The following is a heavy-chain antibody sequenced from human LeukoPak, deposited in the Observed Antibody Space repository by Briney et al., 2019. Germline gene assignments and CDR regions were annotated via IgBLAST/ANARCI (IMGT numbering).Heavy chain of an antibody. D-gene: IGHD2-2*01. V-gene: IGHV3-21*04. J-gene: IGHJ6*03. Sequence: PGGSLRLSCAASGFTFSRYWMHWVRQAPGKGLEWVSSISSSSSYIYYADSVKGRFTISRDNAKNSLYLQMNSLRAEDTAVYYCARDPTPAANLYYYYMDVWGKGTTVTVSS. CDR1: GFTFSRYW. CDR3: ARDPTPAANLYYYYMDV. CDR2: ISSSSSYI.